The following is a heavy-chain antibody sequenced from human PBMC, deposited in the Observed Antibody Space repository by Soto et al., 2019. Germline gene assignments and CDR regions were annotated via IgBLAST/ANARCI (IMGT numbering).Heavy chain of an antibody. D-gene: IGHD6-19*01. Sequence: GGSLRLSCSASGFTFSSYAMHWVRQAPGKGLEYVSAISSNGGSTYYADSVKGRFTISRDNSKNTLYLQMSSLRAEDTAVYYCVKYKGRQWLAFDYWGQGTLVTVSS. CDR3: VKYKGRQWLAFDY. V-gene: IGHV3-64D*08. J-gene: IGHJ4*02. CDR1: GFTFSSYA. CDR2: ISSNGGST.